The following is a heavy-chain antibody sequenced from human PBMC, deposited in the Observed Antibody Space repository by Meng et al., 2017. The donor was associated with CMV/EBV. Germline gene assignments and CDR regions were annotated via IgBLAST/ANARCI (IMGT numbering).Heavy chain of an antibody. D-gene: IGHD3-3*01. V-gene: IGHV3-21*06. CDR1: EFTFSSYT. CDR3: ARDRELDYDFWSGYGPGAFDI. CDR2: ITPNSSYI. J-gene: IGHJ3*02. Sequence: GGSLRLSCAASEFTFSSYTMSWVRQAPGKGLEWVSSITPNSSYILYADSMKGRVTISRDNAKDSLYLQMNSLRAEDTAVYYCARDRELDYDFWSGYGPGAFDIWGQGTMVTVSS.